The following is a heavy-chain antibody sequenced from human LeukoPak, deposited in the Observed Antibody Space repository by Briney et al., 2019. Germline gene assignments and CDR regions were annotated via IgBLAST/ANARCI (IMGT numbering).Heavy chain of an antibody. V-gene: IGHV1-18*01. J-gene: IGHJ4*02. Sequence: GASVKVSCKASGYTFTSYGISWVRQAPGQGLEWMGWISAYNGNTNYAQKLQGRVTMTTDTSTSTAYMELRSLRSDDTAVYYCARDSPTIVLRFLEWSFWGQGTLVTVSS. CDR2: ISAYNGNT. CDR1: GYTFTSYG. D-gene: IGHD3-3*01. CDR3: ARDSPTIVLRFLEWSF.